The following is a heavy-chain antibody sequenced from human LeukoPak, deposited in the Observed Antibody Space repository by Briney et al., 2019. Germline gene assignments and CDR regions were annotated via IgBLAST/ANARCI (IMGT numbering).Heavy chain of an antibody. CDR3: ARDASPFDY. CDR2: INPNSGDT. V-gene: IGHV1-2*02. CDR1: GYTFIGYY. Sequence: GASVKVSCKASGYTFIGYYIHWVRQAPGQGLEWMGWINPNSGDTNYAQRFQGRVTMTRDTSISTAYMELSGLRSDDTAVYYCARDASPFDYWGQGTLVTVSS. J-gene: IGHJ4*02.